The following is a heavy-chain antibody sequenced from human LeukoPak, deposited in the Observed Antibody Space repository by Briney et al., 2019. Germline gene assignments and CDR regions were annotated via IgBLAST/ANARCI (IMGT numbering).Heavy chain of an antibody. Sequence: GGSLRLSCVASGFTVSRNYMNWVRQAPGKGLEWVSIIYSGGRTYYADSVRGRFTISRDNSKNTLYLQMNSLRAEDTAVYYCASSIVVSLDYWGQGTLVTVSS. CDR2: IYSGGRT. CDR3: ASSIVVSLDY. D-gene: IGHD2-15*01. V-gene: IGHV3-53*01. CDR1: GFTVSRNY. J-gene: IGHJ4*02.